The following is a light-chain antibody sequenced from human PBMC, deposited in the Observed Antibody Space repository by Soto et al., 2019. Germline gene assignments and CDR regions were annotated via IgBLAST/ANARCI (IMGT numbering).Light chain of an antibody. J-gene: IGKJ3*01. Sequence: DIQMTQSPSSLSASVGDRVTITCRASQTIIRYLNWYQQKPGRAPNLLIYAASNLQSRVPSGFSGSASATEFALTISSLRPEVFETYYCQQSYSTVFSFGPGIKG. CDR2: AAS. V-gene: IGKV1-39*01. CDR1: QTIIRY. CDR3: QQSYSTVFS.